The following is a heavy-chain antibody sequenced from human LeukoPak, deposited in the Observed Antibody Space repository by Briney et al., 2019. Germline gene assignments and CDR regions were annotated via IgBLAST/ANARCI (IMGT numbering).Heavy chain of an antibody. CDR3: ARDLTGYDY. CDR1: GFTVTSNY. D-gene: IGHD7-27*01. V-gene: IGHV3-66*02. J-gene: IGHJ4*02. Sequence: GGSLRLSCAASGFTVTSNYMSWVRQAPGEGLEWVSVIYSGGSTYYADSVKGRFTISSDNSKNTLYLQMNSLRAEDTAVYYCARDLTGYDYWGQGTLVTVSS. CDR2: IYSGGST.